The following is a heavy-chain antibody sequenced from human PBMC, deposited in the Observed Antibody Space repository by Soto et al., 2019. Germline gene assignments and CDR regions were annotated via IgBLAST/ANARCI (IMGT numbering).Heavy chain of an antibody. V-gene: IGHV4-59*08. J-gene: IGHJ6*03. CDR1: GGTISNSY. CDR2: VYYTGST. D-gene: IGHD3-9*01. CDR3: ARTVLGPDLLADSFVDYYYYMDV. Sequence: SGTMYLASTVSGGTISNSYCSWIRKKPGKGLEWIVYVYYTGSTSYNPSLKRRVTFSADSSRGQFSLRLNSVTAADTAVYYCARTVLGPDLLADSFVDYYYYMDVWGQGTTVTVSS.